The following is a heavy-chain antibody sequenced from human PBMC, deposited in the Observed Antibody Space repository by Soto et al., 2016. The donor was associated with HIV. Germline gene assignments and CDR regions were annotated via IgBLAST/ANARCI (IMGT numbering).Heavy chain of an antibody. CDR3: VRDLMTGYNERPTSDY. Sequence: EVQLVESGGRLVQPGGSLRLSCEASGFTFRSYWMHWVRQIPGKGLVWVSRINNDGSSSAYADSVKGRFTISRDNAKNTLYLEMRRLSAEDTARYYCVRDLMTGYNERPTSDYWGQGTLGHRLL. CDR2: INNDGSSS. CDR1: GFTFRSYW. D-gene: IGHD2-15*01. V-gene: IGHV3-74*01. J-gene: IGHJ4*02.